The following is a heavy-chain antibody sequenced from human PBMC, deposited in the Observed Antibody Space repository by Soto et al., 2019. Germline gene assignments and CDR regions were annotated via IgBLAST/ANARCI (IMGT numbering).Heavy chain of an antibody. CDR3: ARASRCSGGSCYSGAFDI. CDR2: ISTSSNFI. Sequence: GGSLRLSCAASGFTFSSYSMSWVRQAPGKGLEWVSFISTSSNFIYHADSVKGRFTIFKDNAKNSLYLQMTSLRAEDTAVYYCARASRCSGGSCYSGAFDIWGQGTRVTVSS. V-gene: IGHV3-21*01. CDR1: GFTFSSYS. J-gene: IGHJ3*02. D-gene: IGHD2-15*01.